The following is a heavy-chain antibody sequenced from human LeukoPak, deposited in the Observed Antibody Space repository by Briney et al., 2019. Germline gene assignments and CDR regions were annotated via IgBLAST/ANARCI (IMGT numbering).Heavy chain of an antibody. Sequence: GGSLGLSCAASGFTFSSYGMSWVRQAPGKGLEWVSAISGSGGSTYYADSVKGRFTISRDNSKNTLYLQMNSLRAEDTAVYYCAKVNSYYQFGYWGQGTLVTVSS. CDR2: ISGSGGST. V-gene: IGHV3-23*01. J-gene: IGHJ4*02. CDR1: GFTFSSYG. D-gene: IGHD4-11*01. CDR3: AKVNSYYQFGY.